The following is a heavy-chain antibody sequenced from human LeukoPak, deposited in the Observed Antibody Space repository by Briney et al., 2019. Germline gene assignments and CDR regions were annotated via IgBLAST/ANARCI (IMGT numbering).Heavy chain of an antibody. V-gene: IGHV1-46*01. D-gene: IGHD4-17*01. Sequence: ASVKVSCKTSGYTFTNYYMHWVRQAPGQGLEWMGIINPSSGSTTYTQKFQGRVTMTEDTSTDTAYMELSSLRSEDTAVYYCAPTPYGDYGGEWGQGTLVTVSS. CDR1: GYTFTNYY. CDR2: INPSSGST. CDR3: APTPYGDYGGE. J-gene: IGHJ4*02.